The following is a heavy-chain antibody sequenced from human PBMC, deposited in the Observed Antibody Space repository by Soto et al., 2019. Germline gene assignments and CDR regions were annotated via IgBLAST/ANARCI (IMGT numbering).Heavy chain of an antibody. CDR2: IVPIFGTT. CDR3: ARVEAVAGLYNYHGLDV. V-gene: IGHV1-69*12. D-gene: IGHD6-19*01. CDR1: GGTFSNYA. Sequence: QVQLVQSGAEVKKPGSSVKVSCKVSGGTFSNYAIDWVRLAPGHGLEWMGGIVPIFGTTYYTQKFQGRATITAADSHATASLEMTSLSSEDTAIYYCARVEAVAGLYNYHGLDVWGQGTAVTVSS. J-gene: IGHJ6*02.